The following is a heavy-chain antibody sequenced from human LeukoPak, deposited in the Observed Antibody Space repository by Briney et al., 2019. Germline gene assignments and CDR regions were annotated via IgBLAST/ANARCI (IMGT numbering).Heavy chain of an antibody. V-gene: IGHV3-30-3*01. Sequence: PGGSLRLSCAASGFTFSSYTIHWVRQAPGKGLEWVTIISYDGSNKYYADSVKGRFTISRDNAKNSLYLQMNSLRGEDTAVYYCARVSGHSGSPWGQGTLVTVAS. D-gene: IGHD5-12*01. CDR3: ARVSGHSGSP. J-gene: IGHJ5*02. CDR1: GFTFSSYT. CDR2: ISYDGSNK.